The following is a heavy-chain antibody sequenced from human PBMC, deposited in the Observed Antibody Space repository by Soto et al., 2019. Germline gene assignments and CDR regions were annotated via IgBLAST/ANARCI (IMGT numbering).Heavy chain of an antibody. CDR2: IYYSGST. CDR1: GGSISSYY. J-gene: IGHJ4*02. CDR3: ARARTIFGVALGY. D-gene: IGHD3-3*01. Sequence: ASETLSLTCTVSGGSISSYYWSWIRQPPGKGLEWIGYIYYSGSTNYNPSLKSRVTISVDTSKNQFSLKLSSVTAADTAVYYCARARTIFGVALGYWGQGTLVTVSS. V-gene: IGHV4-59*12.